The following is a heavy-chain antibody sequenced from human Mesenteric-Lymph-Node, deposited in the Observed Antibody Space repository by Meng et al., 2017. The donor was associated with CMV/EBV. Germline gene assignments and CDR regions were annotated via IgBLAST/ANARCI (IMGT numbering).Heavy chain of an antibody. CDR2: ISSTSSTT. V-gene: IGHV3-48*04. D-gene: IGHD3-10*01. J-gene: IGHJ6*02. CDR3: AREGYFGSGSRYYYYGMDV. CDR1: GFTFSSHS. Sequence: GGSLRLSCAASGFTFSSHSMNWVRQAPGKGLEWVSYISSTSSTTHYADSMKGRFTISRDNAKNSLYLQMNSLRGEDTAVYYCAREGYFGSGSRYYYYGMDVWGQGTTVTVSS.